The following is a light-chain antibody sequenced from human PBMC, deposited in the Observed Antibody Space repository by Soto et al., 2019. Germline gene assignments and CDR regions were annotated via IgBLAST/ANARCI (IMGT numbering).Light chain of an antibody. CDR3: LQDYNYPWT. J-gene: IGKJ1*01. V-gene: IGKV1-6*01. CDR1: QGIRND. CDR2: AAS. Sequence: AIQMTQSPSSLSASVGDRGTITCRASQGIRNDLGWYQQKPGKAPKLLIYAASSSQSGVPSRFSGSGSGTDFTLTISSLQPEDFATYYCLQDYNYPWTFGQGTKVDI.